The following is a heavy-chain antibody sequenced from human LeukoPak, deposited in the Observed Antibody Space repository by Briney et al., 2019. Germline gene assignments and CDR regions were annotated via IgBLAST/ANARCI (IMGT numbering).Heavy chain of an antibody. V-gene: IGHV3-21*01. CDR1: GFTFSSYS. Sequence: GTSLRLSCAASGFTFSSYSMNWVRQAPGKGLEWVSSISSSSSYIYYADSVKGRFTISRDNAKNSLYLQMNSLRAEDTAVYYCARNKKGDRYTYGHDYWGQGTLVTVSS. J-gene: IGHJ4*02. CDR2: ISSSSSYI. D-gene: IGHD5-18*01. CDR3: ARNKKGDRYTYGHDY.